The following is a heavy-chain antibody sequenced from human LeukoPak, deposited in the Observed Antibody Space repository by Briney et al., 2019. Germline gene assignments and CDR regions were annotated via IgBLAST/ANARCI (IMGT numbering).Heavy chain of an antibody. CDR2: ISAYNGNT. CDR3: ARGLYYYDSSGYSVYFDY. CDR1: GYTFTSYG. Sequence: ASVKVSCKASGYTFTSYGISWVRQAPGQGLEWMGWISAYNGNTNYAQKLQGRVTMTTDTSTSTAYMELRSLRSDDTAVYYCARGLYYYDSSGYSVYFDYWGQGTLVTVSS. J-gene: IGHJ4*02. V-gene: IGHV1-18*01. D-gene: IGHD3-22*01.